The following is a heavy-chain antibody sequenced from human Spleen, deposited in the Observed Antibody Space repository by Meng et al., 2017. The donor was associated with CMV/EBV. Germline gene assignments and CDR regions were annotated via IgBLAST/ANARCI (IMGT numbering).Heavy chain of an antibody. CDR2: IRTDGTIQ. D-gene: IGHD3-16*01. CDR3: ASLNAFDI. J-gene: IGHJ3*02. V-gene: IGHV3-30*02. Sequence: GGSLRLSCAASGFTFSNYGMHWVRQAPGRGLEWVAFIRTDGTIQSYIDSVRGRFSISRDNSKNTLYLQMNGLRAEDTAVYYCASLNAFDIWGQGTRVTVSS. CDR1: GFTFSNYG.